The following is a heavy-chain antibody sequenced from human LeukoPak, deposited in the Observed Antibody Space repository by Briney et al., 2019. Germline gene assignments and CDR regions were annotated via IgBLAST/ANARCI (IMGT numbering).Heavy chain of an antibody. V-gene: IGHV1-18*01. CDR2: ISAYNGNT. D-gene: IGHD3-16*02. Sequence: EASVKVSCKASGYTFTSYGISWVRQAPGQGLEWMGRISAYNGNTNYAQKLQGRVTMTTDTSTSTAYMELRSLRSDDTAVYYCARDKYRVDAFDIWGQGTMVTVSS. CDR1: GYTFTSYG. CDR3: ARDKYRVDAFDI. J-gene: IGHJ3*02.